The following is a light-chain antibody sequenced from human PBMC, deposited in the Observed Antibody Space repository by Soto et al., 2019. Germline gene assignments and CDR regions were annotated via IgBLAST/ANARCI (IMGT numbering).Light chain of an antibody. Sequence: DIQMTQSPSSLSASVGDRVTSTCRASQGIDNFLAWSQQKPGKVPKLLIYAASTLQSGVPSRVSGSGSGTHFTLTISSLQTEDVETYYYQKYDSAPWTFGQETKVEIK. J-gene: IGKJ1*01. CDR3: QKYDSAPWT. V-gene: IGKV1-27*01. CDR2: AAS. CDR1: QGIDNF.